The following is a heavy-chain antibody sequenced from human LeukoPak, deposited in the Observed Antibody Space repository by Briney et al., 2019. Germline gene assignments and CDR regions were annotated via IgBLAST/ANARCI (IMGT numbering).Heavy chain of an antibody. V-gene: IGHV3-23*01. CDR1: GFTFSSYA. CDR3: AKDLWEYDFWSGYCDY. D-gene: IGHD3-3*01. CDR2: ISGSGGST. J-gene: IGHJ4*02. Sequence: GGSLRLSCAASGFTFSSYAMSWARQAPGKGLEWVSAISGSGGSTYYADSVRGRFTISRDNSKNTLYLQMNSLRAEDTAVYYCAKDLWEYDFWSGYCDYWGQGTLVTVSS.